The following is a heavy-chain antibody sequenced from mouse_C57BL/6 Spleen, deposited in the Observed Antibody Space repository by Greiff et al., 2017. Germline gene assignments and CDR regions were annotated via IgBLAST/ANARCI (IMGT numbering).Heavy chain of an antibody. CDR2: INYDGSN. Sequence: EVKLQESGPGLVKPAESLSLTCSATGYSFTSGYYWYWVRQFPGKKLEWMGYINYDGSNNYNPSLKTRISITRDTSKNQFFLKLNSVTTEDTATYYCAREGDYGVFEYWGQGTTLTVSS. CDR3: AREGDYGVFEY. V-gene: IGHV3-6*01. D-gene: IGHD2-4*01. J-gene: IGHJ2*01. CDR1: GYSFTSGYY.